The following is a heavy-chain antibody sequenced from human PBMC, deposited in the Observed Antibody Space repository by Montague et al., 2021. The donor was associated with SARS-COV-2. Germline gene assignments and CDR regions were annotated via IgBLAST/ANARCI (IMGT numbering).Heavy chain of an antibody. CDR2: IYYSGST. D-gene: IGHD6-19*01. CDR1: GGSISCSSYY. J-gene: IGHJ3*02. CDR3: ARQENSSGWFKPDAFDI. Sequence: SETLSLTCTVSGGSISCSSYYWGWIRQPPGKGLEWIGSIYYSGSTYYNPSLKSRVTVSVDTSKNQFSLKLSSVTVADTAVYYCARQENSSGWFKPDAFDIWGQGTMVTVSS. V-gene: IGHV4-39*01.